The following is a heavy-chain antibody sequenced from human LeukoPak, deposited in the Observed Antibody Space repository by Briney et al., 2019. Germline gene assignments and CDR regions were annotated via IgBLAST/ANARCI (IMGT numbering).Heavy chain of an antibody. D-gene: IGHD1-26*01. V-gene: IGHV1-2*06. CDR2: INPNSGGT. CDR1: GYTFTGYQ. Sequence: GASVKVSCKAPGYTFTGYQIHWVRQAPGQGLEWMGRINPNSGGTNYAQKLQGRVTMTRDTSISTGYMELSGLTSDDTAIYYCARDMVSGGSYSTRFDYWGQGTLVTVSS. CDR3: ARDMVSGGSYSTRFDY. J-gene: IGHJ4*02.